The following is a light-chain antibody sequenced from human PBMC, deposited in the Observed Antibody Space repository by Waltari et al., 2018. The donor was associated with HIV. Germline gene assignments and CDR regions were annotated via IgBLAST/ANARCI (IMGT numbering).Light chain of an antibody. CDR3: CSYAGSNVV. Sequence: QSALTQPASVSGSPGQSITISCTGTSRAVGSYNLFSWYQQHPGKAPKLMIYEVSKRPSGVSNRFSGSKSGNTASLTISGLQAEDEADYYCCSYAGSNVVFGGGTKLTVL. J-gene: IGLJ2*01. V-gene: IGLV2-23*02. CDR2: EVS. CDR1: SRAVGSYNL.